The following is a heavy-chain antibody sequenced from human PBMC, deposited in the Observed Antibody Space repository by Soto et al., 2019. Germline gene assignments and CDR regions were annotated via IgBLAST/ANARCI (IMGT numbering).Heavy chain of an antibody. V-gene: IGHV4-39*01. CDR3: ASHLSRRERGLINCYYYMGV. D-gene: IGHD1-26*01. CDR1: GGSISSSSYY. J-gene: IGHJ6*03. CDR2: IYYSGST. Sequence: QLQLQESGPGLVKPSETLSLTCTVSGGSISSSSYYWGWIRQPPGKGLGWVGSIYYSGSTYYNAAHKSRVTLSVYTPNIQFHLKVSSVTAADTAVYYCASHLSRRERGLINCYYYMGVWGKGTTGHLSS.